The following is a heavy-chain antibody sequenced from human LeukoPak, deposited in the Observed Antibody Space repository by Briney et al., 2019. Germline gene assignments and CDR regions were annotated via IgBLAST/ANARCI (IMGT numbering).Heavy chain of an antibody. D-gene: IGHD2-21*01. CDR1: GFIFNNYA. CDR3: ARDRYWRYFDH. CDR2: IRGSGDGT. J-gene: IGHJ4*02. Sequence: GRSLRLSCAGSGFIFNNYAMHWVRQPPGKGLEWVSGIRGSGDGTYYADSVKGRFTISRDNSKNTLDLQMNSLKAEDTAVYYCARDRYWRYFDHWGQGTLVTVSS. V-gene: IGHV3-23*01.